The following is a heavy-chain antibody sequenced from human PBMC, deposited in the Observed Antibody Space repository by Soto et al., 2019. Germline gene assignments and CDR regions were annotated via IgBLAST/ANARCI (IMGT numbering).Heavy chain of an antibody. CDR2: VSGYNGEA. CDR1: GYSFSSYG. J-gene: IGHJ1*01. V-gene: IGHV1-18*01. D-gene: IGHD6-13*01. Sequence: QVQLVQSGAEVKKPGASVKVSCKASGYSFSSYGVNWVRQAPRQGPEWMGWVSGYNGEANYAQKFRGRVTMTTDTAASTAYMELRSLRSDDTAFYYCATGMSNSSWYLRNWGQGTLVTVSS. CDR3: ATGMSNSSWYLRN.